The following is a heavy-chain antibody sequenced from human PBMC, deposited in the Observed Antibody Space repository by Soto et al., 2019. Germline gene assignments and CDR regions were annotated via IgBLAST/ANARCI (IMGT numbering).Heavy chain of an antibody. Sequence: VQLLESGGGLVQPGGSLRLSCAASGFTFSSYAMSWVRQAPGKGLEWVSAISGSGGSTYYADSVKGRFTISRDNSKNTLYLQMNSLRAEDTAVYYCAKDRYCSGGSCNGLDYWGQGTLVTVSS. CDR3: AKDRYCSGGSCNGLDY. D-gene: IGHD2-15*01. V-gene: IGHV3-23*01. CDR2: ISGSGGST. J-gene: IGHJ4*02. CDR1: GFTFSSYA.